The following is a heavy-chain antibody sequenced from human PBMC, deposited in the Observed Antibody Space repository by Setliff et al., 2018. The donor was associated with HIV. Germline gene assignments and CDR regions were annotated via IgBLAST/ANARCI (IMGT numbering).Heavy chain of an antibody. J-gene: IGHJ4*02. CDR1: GFTFSSYS. CDR3: AREIRYVDIVATIEGPVDS. D-gene: IGHD5-12*01. Sequence: GGSLRLSCAASGFTFSSYSMNWVRQAPGKGLEWVSYISSSSSTIYYADSVKGRFTISRDNAKNSLYLQMNSLRAEDTAVYYCAREIRYVDIVATIEGPVDSWGQGTLVTVSS. V-gene: IGHV3-48*01. CDR2: ISSSSSTI.